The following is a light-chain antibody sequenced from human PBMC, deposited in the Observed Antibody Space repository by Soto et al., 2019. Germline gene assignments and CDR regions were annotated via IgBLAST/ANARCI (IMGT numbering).Light chain of an antibody. CDR2: AAS. J-gene: IGKJ1*01. CDR3: QQADSFPRT. Sequence: DLQMTQSPSSVSAAVGDRVTISCRASQGISRWLAWYQQKPGKVPKLLIYAASSLQSGVPSRFSGSGYGTDFTLTISSLQPEDFATYYCQQADSFPRTFGQGTKVEIK. V-gene: IGKV1-12*01. CDR1: QGISRW.